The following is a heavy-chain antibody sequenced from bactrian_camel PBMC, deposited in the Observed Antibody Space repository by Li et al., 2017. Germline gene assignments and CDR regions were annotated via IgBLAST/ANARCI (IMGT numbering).Heavy chain of an antibody. CDR3: AADAGTSYDSCDFGV. D-gene: IGHD6*01. J-gene: IGHJ6*01. V-gene: IGHV3S40*01. Sequence: VQLVESGGGSVQPGGSLRLSCASSGSIYDTMCMGWVRQAPGKGREGLAVLWIGGATTTYADSVQGRFTISLSTDKNTIYLQMKSLKPENTGMYYCAADAGTSYDSCDFGVLGRGTQVTVS. CDR2: LWIGGATT. CDR1: GSIYDTMC.